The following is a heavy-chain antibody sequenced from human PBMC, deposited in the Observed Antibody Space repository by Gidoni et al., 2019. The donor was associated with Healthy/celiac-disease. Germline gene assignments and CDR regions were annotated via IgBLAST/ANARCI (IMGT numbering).Heavy chain of an antibody. CDR3: ASLSSYSSWSFDY. J-gene: IGHJ4*02. CDR1: GFTVRSNY. CDR2: IYSGGST. D-gene: IGHD6-6*01. V-gene: IGHV3-53*01. Sequence: EVQLVESGGGLIQPGGSLRLSCSASGFTVRSNYMSWVRQALGKWLEWVSVIYSGGSTYYADSVKGRFTISRDNSKNTLYLQMNSLRAEDTAVYYCASLSSYSSWSFDYWGQGTLVTVSS.